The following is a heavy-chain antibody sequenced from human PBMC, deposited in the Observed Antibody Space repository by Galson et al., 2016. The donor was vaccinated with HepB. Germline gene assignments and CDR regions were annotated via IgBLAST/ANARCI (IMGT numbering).Heavy chain of an antibody. V-gene: IGHV3-30*14. Sequence: SLRLSCAASGFTLSGHAMHWVRQAPGKGLEWVAAISYDGNNKWYADSVKGRFTISRDNSKTTLYLQMSILTAEDSAVYYCAGSGYDFWSGLEYWGQGIPVTVSS. CDR2: ISYDGNNK. CDR1: GFTLSGHA. J-gene: IGHJ4*02. D-gene: IGHD3-3*01. CDR3: AGSGYDFWSGLEY.